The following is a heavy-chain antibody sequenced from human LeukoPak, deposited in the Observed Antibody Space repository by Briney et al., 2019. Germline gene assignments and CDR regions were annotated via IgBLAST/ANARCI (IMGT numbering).Heavy chain of an antibody. V-gene: IGHV1-2*02. Sequence: ASVKVSCKASGYTFTGHWMHWVRQAPGQGLEWMGWINPNSGDTRYAQKFQGRVTMTRDTSISTAYMDLTRLTSDDTAVYYCASSVEMATINFDYWGQGTLVTVSS. CDR3: ASSVEMATINFDY. CDR2: INPNSGDT. J-gene: IGHJ4*02. D-gene: IGHD5-24*01. CDR1: GYTFTGHW.